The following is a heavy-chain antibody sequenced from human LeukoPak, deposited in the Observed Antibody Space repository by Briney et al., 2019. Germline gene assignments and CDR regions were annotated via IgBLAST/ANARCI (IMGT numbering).Heavy chain of an antibody. V-gene: IGHV4-59*01. J-gene: IGHJ4*02. CDR2: IYYSGST. Sequence: SETLSLTCTVSGGSISSYYWSWIRQPPGKGLEWIGYIYYSGSTNYNPSLKSRVTISVDTSKNQLSLKLSSVTAADTAVYYCATVILKASYSITIFGVVKDPNRIDYWGQGTLVTVSS. D-gene: IGHD3-3*01. CDR1: GGSISSYY. CDR3: ATVILKASYSITIFGVVKDPNRIDY.